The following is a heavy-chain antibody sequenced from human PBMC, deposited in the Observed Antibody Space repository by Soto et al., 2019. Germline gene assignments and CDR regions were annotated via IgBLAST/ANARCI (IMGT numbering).Heavy chain of an antibody. V-gene: IGHV3-33*08. CDR1: RFRLSSFG. CDR2: IWHDGRKP. CDR3: VRKAWEAVDINLSFYFDH. Sequence: PGRSMRLSCEASRFRLSSFGMSWVPQAPGKGLEWVALIWHDGRKPYYADSVQGRVTISRDNSRNTMYLQLKSLRDEDTAVYYCVRKAWEAVDINLSFYFDHWGQGTPVTVSS. D-gene: IGHD3-22*01. J-gene: IGHJ4*02.